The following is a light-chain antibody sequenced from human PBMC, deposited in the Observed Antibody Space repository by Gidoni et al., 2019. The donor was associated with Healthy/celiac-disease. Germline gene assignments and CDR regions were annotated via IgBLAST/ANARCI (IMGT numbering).Light chain of an antibody. V-gene: IGKV3-15*01. CDR2: GAS. Sequence: EIVMPQSPATLSVSPGERATLSCRASQSVSSNLAWYQQKPGQAPRLLIYGASTRATGIPARFSGSGSGTEFTLTISSLQSEDFAVYYCQQYNNWPPGWTFGQGTKVEIK. CDR3: QQYNNWPPGWT. J-gene: IGKJ1*01. CDR1: QSVSSN.